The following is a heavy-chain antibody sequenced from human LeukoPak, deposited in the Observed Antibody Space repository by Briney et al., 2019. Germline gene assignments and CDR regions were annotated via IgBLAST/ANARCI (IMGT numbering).Heavy chain of an antibody. D-gene: IGHD3-10*01. CDR2: ISYDGSNK. Sequence: GRSPRLSCAASGFTFSSYAMHWVRQAPGKGLEWVAVISYDGSNKYYADSVKGRFTISRDNSKNTLYLQMNSLRAEDTAVYYCARDLLMVRGVIMGGMGPFDIWGQGTMVTVSS. J-gene: IGHJ3*02. CDR3: ARDLLMVRGVIMGGMGPFDI. CDR1: GFTFSSYA. V-gene: IGHV3-30*04.